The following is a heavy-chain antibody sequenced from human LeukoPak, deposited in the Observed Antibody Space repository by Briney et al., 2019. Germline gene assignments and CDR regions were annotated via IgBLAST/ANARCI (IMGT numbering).Heavy chain of an antibody. CDR2: ISYDGSNK. Sequence: GRSLRLSCAASGFTFSSHAMHWVRQAPGKGLEWVAVISYDGSNKNYVDSVKGRFTISRDNAKNSLYLQMNSLRAEGTAVYYCARVICGGGCYWPTYFDYWGQGTLVTVSS. CDR3: ARVICGGGCYWPTYFDY. J-gene: IGHJ4*02. V-gene: IGHV3-30-3*01. D-gene: IGHD2-21*02. CDR1: GFTFSSHA.